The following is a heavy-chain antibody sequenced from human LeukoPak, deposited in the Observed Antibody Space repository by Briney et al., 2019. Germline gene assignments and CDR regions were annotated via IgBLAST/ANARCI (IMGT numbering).Heavy chain of an antibody. D-gene: IGHD2-2*01. Sequence: GGSLRLSCAASGFTFSSYGMHWVRQAPGKGLEWVAVISYDGSNKYYADSVKGRFTISRDNSKNTLYLQMNSLRAEDTAVYYCAKGGEYQLPPDYYGMDVWGQGTTVTVSS. CDR2: ISYDGSNK. J-gene: IGHJ6*02. CDR3: AKGGEYQLPPDYYGMDV. CDR1: GFTFSSYG. V-gene: IGHV3-30*18.